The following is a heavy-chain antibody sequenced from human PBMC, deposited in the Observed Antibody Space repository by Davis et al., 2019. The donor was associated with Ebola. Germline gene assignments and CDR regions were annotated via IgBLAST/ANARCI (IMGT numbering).Heavy chain of an antibody. D-gene: IGHD6-13*01. CDR1: GYTFTSYY. V-gene: IGHV1-46*01. CDR3: ARSLQLAAVGTYVVDY. CDR2: INPSGGST. J-gene: IGHJ4*02. Sequence: ASVKVSCKASGYTFTSYYMHWVRQAPGQGLEWMGIINPSGGSTSYAQKFQGRVTMTRDTSTSTVYMELSSLRSEDTAVYYCARSLQLAAVGTYVVDYWGQGTLVTVSS.